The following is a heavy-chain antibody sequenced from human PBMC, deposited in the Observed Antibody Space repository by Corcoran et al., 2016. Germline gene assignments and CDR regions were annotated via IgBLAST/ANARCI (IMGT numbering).Heavy chain of an antibody. CDR3: ARLEMATIRGDY. CDR1: GGSISSSSYY. J-gene: IGHJ4*02. V-gene: IGHV4-39*07. Sequence: QLQLQESGPGLVKPSATLSLTCTVSGGSISSSSYYWGWIRQPPGKGREWIGSIYYSGSTYYNPSLQSRVTISVDTSKNQFSLKLSPVTAADTAVYYCARLEMATIRGDYWGQGTLVTVSS. CDR2: IYYSGST. D-gene: IGHD5-12*01.